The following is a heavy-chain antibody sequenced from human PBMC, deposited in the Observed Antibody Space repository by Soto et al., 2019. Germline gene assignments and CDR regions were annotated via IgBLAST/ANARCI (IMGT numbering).Heavy chain of an antibody. D-gene: IGHD6-19*01. Sequence: SQTLSLTCAISGDSVSSNSAAWNWIRQSPSRGLEWLGRTYYRPKWYNDYAVSVKSRITINPDTSKNQFSLQLNSVTPEDTAVYYCARVRSSGLNPGDYYYGMDVWGQGTTVTVSS. CDR2: TYYRPKWYN. J-gene: IGHJ6*02. CDR3: ARVRSSGLNPGDYYYGMDV. CDR1: GDSVSSNSAA. V-gene: IGHV6-1*01.